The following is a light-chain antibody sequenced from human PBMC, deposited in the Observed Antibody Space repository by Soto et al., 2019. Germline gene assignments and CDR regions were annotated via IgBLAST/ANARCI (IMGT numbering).Light chain of an antibody. CDR3: QQSYNTPPM. CDR2: SAS. V-gene: IGKV1-39*01. Sequence: DIQMTQSPSSLSASVGDRVTITCRASQSISTYLNWYQQKPGKAPNLLIYSASSLQSGVPIRFSGRGSGTDFTLTISSLQPEDSATYYCQQSYNTPPMFGPGTKVDI. CDR1: QSISTY. J-gene: IGKJ3*01.